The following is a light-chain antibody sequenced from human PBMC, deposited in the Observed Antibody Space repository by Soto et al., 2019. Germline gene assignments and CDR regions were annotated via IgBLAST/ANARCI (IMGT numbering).Light chain of an antibody. V-gene: IGKV3D-15*01. CDR3: HQRQSWPRT. CDR2: GAS. Sequence: EIVMTQSPATLSVSPGEGATLSCRASQSVSSKLAWYQQKPGQAPRLLIYGASNRATGIPARFSGSGSGTDFTLTISSLEPEDSAVYYCHQRQSWPRTFGQGTKVDIK. CDR1: QSVSSK. J-gene: IGKJ1*01.